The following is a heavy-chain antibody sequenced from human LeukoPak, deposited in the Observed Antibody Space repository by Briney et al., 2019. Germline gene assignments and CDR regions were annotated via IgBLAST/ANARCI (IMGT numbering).Heavy chain of an antibody. CDR3: ARDLSLYCSGGSCYSLNY. J-gene: IGHJ4*02. D-gene: IGHD2-15*01. Sequence: ASVKVSCKASGYTFTSYAMHWVRQAPGQRLEWMGWINAGNGNTKYSQKFQGRVTITRDTSASTAYMELSSLRSEDTAVYYCARDLSLYCSGGSCYSLNYWGQGTLVTVSS. V-gene: IGHV1-3*01. CDR1: GYTFTSYA. CDR2: INAGNGNT.